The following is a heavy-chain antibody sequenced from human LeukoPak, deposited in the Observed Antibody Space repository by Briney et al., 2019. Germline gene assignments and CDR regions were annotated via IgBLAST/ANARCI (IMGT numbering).Heavy chain of an antibody. CDR1: GYTFTSYG. CDR3: ARDPSRASIAVAGSNWFDP. D-gene: IGHD6-19*01. V-gene: IGHV1-18*01. CDR2: ISAYNGNT. Sequence: ASVKVSCKASGYTFTSYGISWVRQATGQGLEGMGWISAYNGNTNYAQKLQGRVTMTTDTSTSTAYMELRILRSDDTAVYYCARDPSRASIAVAGSNWFDPWGQGTLVTVSS. J-gene: IGHJ5*02.